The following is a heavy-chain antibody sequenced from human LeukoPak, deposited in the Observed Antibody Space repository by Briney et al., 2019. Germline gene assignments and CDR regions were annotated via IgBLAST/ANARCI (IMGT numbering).Heavy chain of an antibody. CDR2: ISWNSGSI. V-gene: IGHV3-9*01. CDR3: AKDLSSQLWRTFDI. CDR1: GFTFDDYA. D-gene: IGHD3-3*01. J-gene: IGHJ3*02. Sequence: PGGSLRLSCAASGFTFDDYAMHWVRQAPGKGLEWVSGISWNSGSIGYADSVKGRFTISRDNAKNSLYLQMNSLRAEDTALYYCAKDLSSQLWRTFDIWGQGTMVTVSS.